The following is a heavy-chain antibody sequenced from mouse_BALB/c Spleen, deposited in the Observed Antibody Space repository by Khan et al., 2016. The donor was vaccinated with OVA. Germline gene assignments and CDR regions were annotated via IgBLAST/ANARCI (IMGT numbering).Heavy chain of an antibody. J-gene: IGHJ3*01. CDR3: ARVGPYLANCVTWFAY. D-gene: IGHD4-1*01. V-gene: IGHV1-4*01. CDR2: INPTNDYT. Sequence: QVQLKQSGTELARPGASVKMSCKASGYTFTSYTMHWVKQRPGQGLEWTGYINPTNDYTNYNQNFRDKATLTADQSSGTAYMKLSSMTSEDSAGYYCARVGPYLANCVTWFAYWGQWTLVTVST. CDR1: GYTFTSYT.